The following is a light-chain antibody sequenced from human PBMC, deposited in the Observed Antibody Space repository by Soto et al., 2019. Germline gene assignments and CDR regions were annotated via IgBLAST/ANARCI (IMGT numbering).Light chain of an antibody. CDR2: DAS. CDR3: QQYNNWPPWT. J-gene: IGKJ1*01. Sequence: EIVMTQSPATLSVSPGEVATLSCRASQSISSNLAWYQHKPGQAPRLLIYDASTRATGIPARFSGNGSEKEFTLTISSLQSEDVAVYYCQQYNNWPPWTFGQGTKVEVK. V-gene: IGKV3-15*01. CDR1: QSISSN.